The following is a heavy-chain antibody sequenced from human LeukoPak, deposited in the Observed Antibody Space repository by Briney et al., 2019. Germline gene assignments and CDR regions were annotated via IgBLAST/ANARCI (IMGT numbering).Heavy chain of an antibody. Sequence: PGRSLRLSCTASGFTFGDYAMSWVRQAPGKGLEWVGFIRSKAYGGTTEYAASVKGRFTISRDDSKSIAYLQMNSLKTEDTAVYYCTREGVAVAGIFDYWGQGTLVTVSS. CDR2: IRSKAYGGTT. CDR1: GFTFGDYA. D-gene: IGHD6-19*01. J-gene: IGHJ4*02. V-gene: IGHV3-49*04. CDR3: TREGVAVAGIFDY.